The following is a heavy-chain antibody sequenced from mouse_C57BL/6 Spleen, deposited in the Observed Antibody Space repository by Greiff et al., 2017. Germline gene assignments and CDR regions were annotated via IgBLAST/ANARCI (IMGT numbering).Heavy chain of an antibody. CDR3: AREVIDSRWYGDY. CDR1: GYAFSSYW. V-gene: IGHV1-80*01. D-gene: IGHD1-1*02. J-gene: IGHJ2*01. Sequence: QVQLQQSGAGLVKPGASVKISCEASGYAFSSYWMNWVQQGPGKGLEWIGQICPGGGNTYYTGKLKGRSTLSTDKSSSTAYMQLSSLTSEESAVYFGAREVIDSRWYGDYWGQGTTLTVSS. CDR2: ICPGGGNT.